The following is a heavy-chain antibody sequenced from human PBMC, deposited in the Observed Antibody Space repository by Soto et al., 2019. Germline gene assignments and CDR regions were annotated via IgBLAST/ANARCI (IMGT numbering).Heavy chain of an antibody. V-gene: IGHV4-38-2*01. CDR3: ARGAATVTPGWFDP. CDR1: GYSISSGYY. J-gene: IGHJ5*02. Sequence: SETLSLTCAVSGYSISSGYYWGWIRQTPGKGLEWIASIYHSGSTYYNPSLKSRVTVSVDTSKNQFSLKLTSVTAADTAVYYCARGAATVTPGWFDPWGQGIMVTVSS. D-gene: IGHD4-17*01. CDR2: IYHSGST.